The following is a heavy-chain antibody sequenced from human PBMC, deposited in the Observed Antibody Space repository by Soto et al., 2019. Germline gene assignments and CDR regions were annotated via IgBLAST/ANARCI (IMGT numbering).Heavy chain of an antibody. V-gene: IGHV3-23*01. CDR2: ISGSGGST. CDR3: ASAAREYYYYGMDV. CDR1: GFTVSSYA. J-gene: IGHJ6*02. Sequence: EVQLLESGGGLVQPGGSMSLSGAASGFTVSSYAMSWVRQPPGKGLEWVSAISGSGGSTYYADSVKGRFTISRDNSKNSLYLQMNSLRAEDPAVYYCASAAREYYYYGMDVWGQGATGTVAS.